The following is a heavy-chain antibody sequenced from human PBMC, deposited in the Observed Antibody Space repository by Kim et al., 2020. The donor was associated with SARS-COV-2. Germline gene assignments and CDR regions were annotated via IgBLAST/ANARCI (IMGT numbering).Heavy chain of an antibody. D-gene: IGHD6-6*01. Sequence: GGSLRLSCAASGFTFSSYGMHWVRQAPGKGLEWVAVIWYDGSNKYYADSVKGRFTISRDNSKNTLYLQMNSLRAEDTAVYYCARRIYSSSGSDGMDVWGQGTTVTVSS. CDR3: ARRIYSSSGSDGMDV. J-gene: IGHJ6*02. V-gene: IGHV3-33*01. CDR1: GFTFSSYG. CDR2: IWYDGSNK.